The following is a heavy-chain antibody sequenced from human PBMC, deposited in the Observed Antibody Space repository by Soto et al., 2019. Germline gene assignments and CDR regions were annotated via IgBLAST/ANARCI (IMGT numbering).Heavy chain of an antibody. D-gene: IGHD2-2*01. J-gene: IGHJ6*02. V-gene: IGHV1-69*01. Sequence: QVQLVQSGAEVKKPGSSVKVSCKASGGTFSSYAISWVRQAPGQGLEWMGGIIPISGTANHAQKFHGRVTITADESTSTAYMELSSLRSEDTAVYYCARSQGSSTSLEIYYYYYYGMDVWGQGTTVTVSS. CDR2: IIPISGTA. CDR3: ARSQGSSTSLEIYYYYYYGMDV. CDR1: GGTFSSYA.